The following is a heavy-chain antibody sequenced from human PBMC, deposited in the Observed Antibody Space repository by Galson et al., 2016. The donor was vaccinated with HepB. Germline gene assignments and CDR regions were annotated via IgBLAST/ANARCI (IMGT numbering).Heavy chain of an antibody. CDR2: IYHSGST. D-gene: IGHD2-2*01. V-gene: IGHV4-4*02. Sequence: ETLSLPCAVSGGSISDDIWWTWVRQPPGKGLEWIGEIYHSGSTNYNPSLKSRVTISVDKSKNQFSLMSSVTAADTAVYYCATVRAGCSSTSCYFDNWGQGTLVTVSS. CDR3: ATVRAGCSSTSCYFDN. J-gene: IGHJ4*02. CDR1: GGSISDDIW.